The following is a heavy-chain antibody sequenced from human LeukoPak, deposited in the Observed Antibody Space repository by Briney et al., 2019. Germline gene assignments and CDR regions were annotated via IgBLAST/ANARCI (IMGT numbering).Heavy chain of an antibody. CDR2: ISDHNT. Sequence: PGGSLRLSCAVSGFSFSSYAMCWVRQAPGKGLEWVSIISDHNTWYADSVKGRFTISRDNSKNTLYLQMNSLRGEDTAVYYWAKGQDSYGYGDFDYWGQGTLVTVSS. J-gene: IGHJ4*02. D-gene: IGHD5-18*01. CDR1: GFSFSSYA. V-gene: IGHV3-23*01. CDR3: AKGQDSYGYGDFDY.